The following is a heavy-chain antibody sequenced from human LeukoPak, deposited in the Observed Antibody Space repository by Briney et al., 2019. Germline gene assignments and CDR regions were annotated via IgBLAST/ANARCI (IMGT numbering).Heavy chain of an antibody. Sequence: GGSLRLSCAASGFTFGTYAMSWVRQAPGQGLEWFSPIIGDGGSTYYAESVKGRFTISRDNSKNTLYLQMNSLRAEDTAVYYCAKRPDCSTTNCFRFEYWGQGTLVTVSS. CDR2: IIGDGGST. CDR3: AKRPDCSTTNCFRFEY. D-gene: IGHD2-2*01. V-gene: IGHV3-23*01. J-gene: IGHJ4*02. CDR1: GFTFGTYA.